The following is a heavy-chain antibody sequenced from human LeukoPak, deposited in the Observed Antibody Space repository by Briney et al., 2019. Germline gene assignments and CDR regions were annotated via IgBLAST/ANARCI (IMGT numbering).Heavy chain of an antibody. CDR1: GGSISSSNW. CDR3: ATLESAAAGNRWFDP. Sequence: SETLSLTCAVSGGSISSSNWWSWVRQPPGKGLEWIGEIYHSGSTNYNPSLKSRVTISVDTSKNQFSLTLSSMTAADTAVFYCATLESAAAGNRWFDPWGQGILVTVSS. CDR2: IYHSGST. J-gene: IGHJ5*02. V-gene: IGHV4-4*02. D-gene: IGHD6-13*01.